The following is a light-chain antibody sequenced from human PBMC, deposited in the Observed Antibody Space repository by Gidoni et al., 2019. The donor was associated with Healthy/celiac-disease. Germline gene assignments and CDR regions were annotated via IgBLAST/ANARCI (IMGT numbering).Light chain of an antibody. Sequence: EIGMTQTPLYRPVTPGEPAAISCRSSQSRLHSNGYNYFECYLQKPGQSPQLLIYLGSIRASVVPDRFSRSGSGTDFTLKISRVEAEDVGVYYCMQALRTRTFGQGTRVEIK. CDR3: MQALRTRT. CDR2: LGS. V-gene: IGKV2-28*01. CDR1: QSRLHSNGYNY. J-gene: IGKJ1*01.